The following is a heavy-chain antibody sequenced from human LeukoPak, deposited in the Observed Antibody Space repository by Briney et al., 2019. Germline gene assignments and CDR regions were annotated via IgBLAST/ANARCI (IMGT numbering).Heavy chain of an antibody. CDR1: GGSISSYY. Sequence: SETSSLTCTVSGGSISSYYWSWIRQPAGKGLEWIGRIYSSGSTNYNPSLKSRVTMSVDTSKNQFSLKLSSVTAADTAVYYCARGQYHLLYWYFDLWGRGTLVTVSS. CDR3: ARGQYHLLYWYFDL. J-gene: IGHJ2*01. D-gene: IGHD2-2*01. CDR2: IYSSGST. V-gene: IGHV4-4*07.